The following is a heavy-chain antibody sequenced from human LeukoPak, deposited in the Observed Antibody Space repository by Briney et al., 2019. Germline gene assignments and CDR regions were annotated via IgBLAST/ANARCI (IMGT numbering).Heavy chain of an antibody. CDR2: ISYDGSNK. V-gene: IGHV3-30*03. J-gene: IGHJ5*02. CDR3: ASNRGYCTNGVCYSWFDP. Sequence: QSGGSLRLSCAASGFTFSSYGMHWVRQAPGKGLEWVAVISYDGSNKYYADSVKGRFTISRDNSKNTLYLQMNSLRAEDTAVYYCASNRGYCTNGVCYSWFDPWGQGTLVTVSS. CDR1: GFTFSSYG. D-gene: IGHD2-8*01.